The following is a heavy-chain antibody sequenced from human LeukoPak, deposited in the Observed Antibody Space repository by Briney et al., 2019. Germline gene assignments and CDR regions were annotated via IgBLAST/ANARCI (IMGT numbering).Heavy chain of an antibody. CDR2: IYYSGST. CDR1: GGSISSGGYY. Sequence: PSQTLSLTCTVSGGSISSGGYYWSWIRQHPGKGLEWIGYIYYSGSTYYNPSLKSRVTISVDTSKNQFSLKLSSVTAADTAVYYCARGSAWIVPAAMSELDWFDPWGQGTLVTVSS. CDR3: ARGSAWIVPAAMSELDWFDP. V-gene: IGHV4-31*03. J-gene: IGHJ5*02. D-gene: IGHD2-2*01.